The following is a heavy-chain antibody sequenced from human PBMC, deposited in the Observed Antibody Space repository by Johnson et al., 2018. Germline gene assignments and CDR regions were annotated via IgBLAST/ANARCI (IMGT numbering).Heavy chain of an antibody. CDR3: AKDGGNFSSYDYYYMNV. CDR1: GFTFSSYG. V-gene: IGHV3-30*18. CDR2: ISYDGDNQ. D-gene: IGHD4-23*01. J-gene: IGHJ6*03. Sequence: QVQLVQSGGGVVQPGRSLRLSCAASGFTFSSYGMHWVRQSPGKGLEWLAVISYDGDNQYYADSVKGRFTISRDNSKNTLNLQMNSLRPEDTAVYFCAKDGGNFSSYDYYYMNVWGKGTTVTVSS.